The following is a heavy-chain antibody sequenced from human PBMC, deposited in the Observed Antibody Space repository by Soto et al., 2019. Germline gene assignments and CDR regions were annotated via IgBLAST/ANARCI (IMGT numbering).Heavy chain of an antibody. CDR1: GFTFSSYG. CDR3: ARAIRGRDYYYGMDV. V-gene: IGHV3-30*03. D-gene: IGHD3-16*01. J-gene: IGHJ6*02. Sequence: QVQLVESGGGVVQPGRSLRLSCAASGFTFSSYGMHWVRQAPGKGLEWVAVISYDGSNKYYADSVKGRFTISRDNSKNTLYLQMNSLRAEDTAVDYCARAIRGRDYYYGMDVWGQGTTVTVSS. CDR2: ISYDGSNK.